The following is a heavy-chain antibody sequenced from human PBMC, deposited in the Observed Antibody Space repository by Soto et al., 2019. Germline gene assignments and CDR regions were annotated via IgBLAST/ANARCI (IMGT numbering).Heavy chain of an antibody. Sequence: QLQLVESGGGVVQPGRSLRLSCAASGFTLSTYGMHWVRQAPGKGLEWVAVISYDGNNKYYADSVKGRFTISRDNSKNTLYLQMNSLRPEDTAVYYCAKVSAQLVHYFYFHYMDVWGKGTTVTVSS. V-gene: IGHV3-30*18. D-gene: IGHD6-6*01. J-gene: IGHJ6*03. CDR3: AKVSAQLVHYFYFHYMDV. CDR1: GFTLSTYG. CDR2: ISYDGNNK.